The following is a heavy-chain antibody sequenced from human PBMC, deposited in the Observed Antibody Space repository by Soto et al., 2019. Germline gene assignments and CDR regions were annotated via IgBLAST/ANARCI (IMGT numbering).Heavy chain of an antibody. J-gene: IGHJ4*02. CDR1: GFTFSSYA. CDR3: AKEPLGYCSSGSCRIDY. V-gene: IGHV3-23*01. Sequence: EVQLLESGGGLVQPGGSLRLSCAASGFTFSSYAMSWVRQAPGKGLERVSTISGSGDSTYYADSVRGRFTISRDNSKHTLYLQMNSLRAEDTAVYYCAKEPLGYCSSGSCRIDYWGQGTLVTVSS. D-gene: IGHD2-15*01. CDR2: ISGSGDST.